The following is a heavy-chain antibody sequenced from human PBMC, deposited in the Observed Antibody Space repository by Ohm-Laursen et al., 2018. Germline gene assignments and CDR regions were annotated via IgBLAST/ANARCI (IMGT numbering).Heavy chain of an antibody. D-gene: IGHD2-21*02. J-gene: IGHJ3*02. CDR2: LYSTGRT. CDR3: ARDYLCGGDCPDAFDI. CDR1: GGSISSFH. Sequence: PSQTLSLTCPVSGGSISSFHWSWIRQPPGKGLEWIAYLYSTGRTSYNPSLMSRVTISLDTSKNQFSLKLSSVTAADTAVYFCARDYLCGGDCPDAFDIWGRGTMVTVSS. V-gene: IGHV4-59*01.